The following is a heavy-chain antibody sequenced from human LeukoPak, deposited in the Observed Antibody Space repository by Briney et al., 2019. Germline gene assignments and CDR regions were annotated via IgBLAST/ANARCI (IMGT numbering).Heavy chain of an antibody. Sequence: SETLSLTFAVCGGSFSGYYWSWIRQPPGKGVEGIGEFNHCGSTNYNPSLNSRVTISVDTSQNQYSPELSSVTAADTAVYYCARGRASPLQGVVVITYYYYYMDVWGKGTTVTVSS. CDR2: FNHCGST. J-gene: IGHJ6*03. V-gene: IGHV4-34*01. D-gene: IGHD3-22*01. CDR3: ARGRASPLQGVVVITYYYYYMDV. CDR1: GGSFSGYY.